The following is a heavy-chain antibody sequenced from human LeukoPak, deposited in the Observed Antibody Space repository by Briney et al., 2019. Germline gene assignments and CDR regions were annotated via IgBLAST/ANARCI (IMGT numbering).Heavy chain of an antibody. V-gene: IGHV3-15*01. CDR1: GITFNKAY. J-gene: IGHJ4*02. CDR2: IKSWTDGGTT. CDR3: ATSWTHCSSPVCSFFDC. D-gene: IGHD2-2*01. Sequence: GGSLRLSCAASGITFNKAYMTWVRQAPGKGLEWVGRIKSWTDGGTTDYAAPVRGRFIISRDDSENRVYLQMKSLKPDDTGVYYCATSWTHCSSPVCSFFDCWGQGNLVTVSS.